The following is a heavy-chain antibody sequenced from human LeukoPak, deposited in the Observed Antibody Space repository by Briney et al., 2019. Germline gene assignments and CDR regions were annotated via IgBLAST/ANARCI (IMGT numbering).Heavy chain of an antibody. CDR2: INPNSGGT. Sequence: ASVKVSCKASGYTFTDYYMHWVRQAPGQGLEWMGWINPNSGGTNYAQKFQGRVTMTRDTSISTVYMEMSGLRSDDTAVYYCARDHYHKIHSVMVTAPDYWGQGTLVIVSS. CDR3: ARDHYHKIHSVMVTAPDY. CDR1: GYTFTDYY. D-gene: IGHD2-21*02. V-gene: IGHV1-2*02. J-gene: IGHJ4*02.